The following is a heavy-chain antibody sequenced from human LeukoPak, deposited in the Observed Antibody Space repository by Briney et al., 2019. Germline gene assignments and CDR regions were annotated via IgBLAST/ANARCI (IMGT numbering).Heavy chain of an antibody. CDR2: ISSSSSTI. V-gene: IGHV3-48*01. D-gene: IGHD3-10*01. Sequence: GGSLRLSCAASGFTFSSYSMNWVRQAPGKGLEWVSYISSSSSTIYYADSVKGRFTISRDNAKNSLYLQMNGLTAEDTAMYYCARDSYQDYYGRFDPWGQGTLVIVSS. J-gene: IGHJ5*02. CDR3: ARDSYQDYYGRFDP. CDR1: GFTFSSYS.